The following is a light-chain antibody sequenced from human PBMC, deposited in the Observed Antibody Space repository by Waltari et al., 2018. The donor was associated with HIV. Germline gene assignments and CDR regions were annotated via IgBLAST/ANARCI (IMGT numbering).Light chain of an antibody. V-gene: IGKV1-5*03. J-gene: IGKJ1*01. CDR1: ENIGNW. CDR3: QQYNVYPWT. Sequence: DIEMTQSPSTLSASVGDTVTITCRTTENIGNWLAWYQMKPGKAPDLLIYRASTLKSGVPSRFSGRGSGTEFALQPDDFGTFFCQQYNVYPWTFGQGTRVDLK. CDR2: RAS.